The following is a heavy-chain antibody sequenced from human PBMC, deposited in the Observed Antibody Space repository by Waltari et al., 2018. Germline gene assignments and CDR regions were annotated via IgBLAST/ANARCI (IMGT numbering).Heavy chain of an antibody. V-gene: IGHV4-39*07. D-gene: IGHD4-17*01. CDR1: GGSISSSSYY. CDR2: IYYSGST. Sequence: QLQLQESGPGLVKPSETLSLTCTVSGGSISSSSYYWGWIRQPPGKGLEWIGSIYYSGSTYHNPSLQSRVTISVDTSKNQFSLKLSSVTAADTAVYYCARDSYGDYNVPRYGMDVWGQGTTVTVSS. J-gene: IGHJ6*02. CDR3: ARDSYGDYNVPRYGMDV.